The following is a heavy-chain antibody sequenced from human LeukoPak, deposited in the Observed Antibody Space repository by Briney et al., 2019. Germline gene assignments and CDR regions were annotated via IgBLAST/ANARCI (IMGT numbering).Heavy chain of an antibody. CDR3: ARGRRAEDWGSYRYNELDWFDP. J-gene: IGHJ5*02. CDR1: GGSISSGDYY. CDR2: IYYSGST. V-gene: IGHV4-61*08. D-gene: IGHD3-16*02. Sequence: SQTLSLTCTVSGGSISSGDYYWSWIRQPPGKGLEWIGYIYYSGSTNYNPSLKSRVTISVDTSKNQFSLKLSSVTAADTAVYYCARGRRAEDWGSYRYNELDWFDPWGQGTLVTVSS.